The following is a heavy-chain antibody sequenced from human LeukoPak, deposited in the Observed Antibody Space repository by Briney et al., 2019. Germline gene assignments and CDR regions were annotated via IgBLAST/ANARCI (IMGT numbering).Heavy chain of an antibody. Sequence: SETLSLTCTVSGGSISGYYWSWIRQPAGKGLEWIGRIYTSGSITYNPSLKSRVSMSVDTSKNQFSLKLSSVTAADTAVYNCARDFRALGGRGAFDIWGQGTMVTVSS. J-gene: IGHJ3*02. CDR1: GGSISGYY. CDR2: IYTSGSI. V-gene: IGHV4-4*07. CDR3: ARDFRALGGRGAFDI.